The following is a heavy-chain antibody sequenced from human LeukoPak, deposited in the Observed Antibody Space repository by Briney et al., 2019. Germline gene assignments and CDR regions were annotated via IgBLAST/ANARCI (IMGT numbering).Heavy chain of an antibody. CDR3: ARHNFGYDY. Sequence: GGSLRLSCAASGFTFRSYWMHWVSHAPGKGLVWVSHIHSDGSSTIYADSVQGRFTISRDNSNNTLYLQMNSLRAEDTAVYYCARHNFGYDYWCQGTLVTVSS. CDR1: GFTFRSYW. V-gene: IGHV3-74*01. CDR2: IHSDGSST. D-gene: IGHD3-10*01. J-gene: IGHJ4*02.